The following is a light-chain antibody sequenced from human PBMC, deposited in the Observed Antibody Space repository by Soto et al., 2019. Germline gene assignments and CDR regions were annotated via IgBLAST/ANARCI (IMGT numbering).Light chain of an antibody. J-gene: IGKJ5*01. Sequence: DIQMTQSPSTLSASVGDTVTITCRASQTISGWLAWYQQRPGKAPNLLIFDASTLQSGVPSRFRGSGSGTEFTLTISSLQPDDSATYYCQQCNRYPITFGQGTRLEIK. CDR2: DAS. CDR1: QTISGW. CDR3: QQCNRYPIT. V-gene: IGKV1-5*01.